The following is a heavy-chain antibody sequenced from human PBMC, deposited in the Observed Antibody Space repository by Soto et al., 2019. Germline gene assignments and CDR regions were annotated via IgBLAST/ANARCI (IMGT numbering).Heavy chain of an antibody. CDR3: ARAMLEWELPPHWFDP. J-gene: IGHJ5*02. D-gene: IGHD1-26*01. V-gene: IGHV4-30-4*01. Sequence: SETLSLTCTVSGGSISSGDYYWSWIRQPPGKGLEWIGYIYYSGSTYYNPSLKSRVTISVDTSKNQFSLKLSSVTAADTAVYYCARAMLEWELPPHWFDPWGQGTLVTVSS. CDR1: GGSISSGDYY. CDR2: IYYSGST.